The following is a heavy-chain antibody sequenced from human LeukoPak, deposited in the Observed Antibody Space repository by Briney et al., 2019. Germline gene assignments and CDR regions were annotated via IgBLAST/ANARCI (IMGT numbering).Heavy chain of an antibody. D-gene: IGHD2-2*01. Sequence: GGSLRLSCAASGFTFSSYRMNWVRQPPGKGLEWVSSISSSSSYIYYADSVKGRFTITRDNAKNSLYLQMNSLRAEDTAVYYCARAPLVVPAAMIPYYFDYWGQGTLVAVSS. CDR1: GFTFSSYR. CDR2: ISSSSSYI. J-gene: IGHJ4*02. CDR3: ARAPLVVPAAMIPYYFDY. V-gene: IGHV3-21*01.